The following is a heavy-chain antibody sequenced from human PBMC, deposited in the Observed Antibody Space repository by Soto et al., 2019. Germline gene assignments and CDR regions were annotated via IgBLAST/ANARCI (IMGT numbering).Heavy chain of an antibody. CDR2: INHSGST. J-gene: IGHJ4*02. D-gene: IGHD2-8*02. CDR1: RGSFSNYY. CDR3: ARGPSDIVLVVTATGNYFDY. V-gene: IGHV4-34*01. Sequence: LSLSCALCRGSFSNYYWSWIRKPPGKGLEWIGEINHSGSTNYNPSLKSRVTISIDTSKNQFSLKLSSVTAADTAVYYCARGPSDIVLVVTATGNYFDYWGQGTLVTVSS.